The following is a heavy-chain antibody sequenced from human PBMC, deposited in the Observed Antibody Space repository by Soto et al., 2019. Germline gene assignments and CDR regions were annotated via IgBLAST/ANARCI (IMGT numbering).Heavy chain of an antibody. D-gene: IGHD3-3*01. CDR3: ARDRGAGEWFPDYYYYGMDV. CDR1: GCTFTSYG. J-gene: IGHJ6*02. Sequence: GASVKVSCKASGCTFTSYGISWVRQAPGQGLEWMGWISAYNGNTNYAQKLQGRVTMTTDTSTSTAYMELRSLRSDDPAVYYCARDRGAGEWFPDYYYYGMDVWGQGTTVTVYS. V-gene: IGHV1-18*01. CDR2: ISAYNGNT.